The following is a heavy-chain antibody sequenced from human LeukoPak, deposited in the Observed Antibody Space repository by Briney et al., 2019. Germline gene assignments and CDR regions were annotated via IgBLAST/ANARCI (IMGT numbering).Heavy chain of an antibody. CDR2: INPNSGGT. CDR3: ARFTGYSSGRDY. V-gene: IGHV1-2*02. Sequence: ASVKVSCKASGYTFTRYYMHWVRQAPGQGLEWMGWINPNSGGTNYAQKFQGRVTMTRDTSISTAYMELSRLRSDDTAVYYCARFTGYSSGRDYWGQGTLVTVSS. D-gene: IGHD6-19*01. CDR1: GYTFTRYY. J-gene: IGHJ4*02.